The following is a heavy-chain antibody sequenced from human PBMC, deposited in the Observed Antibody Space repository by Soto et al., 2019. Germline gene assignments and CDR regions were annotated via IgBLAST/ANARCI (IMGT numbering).Heavy chain of an antibody. CDR2: IDWDDDK. CDR3: ARSPYYYGSGSHDYGMDV. CDR1: GFSLSTSGMC. Sequence: SGPTLVKPTQTLTLTCTFSGFSLSTSGMCVSWIRQPPGKALEWLALIDWDDDKYYSTSLKTRLTISKDTSKNQVVLTMTNMDPVDTATYYCARSPYYYGSGSHDYGMDVWGQGTTVTVSS. J-gene: IGHJ6*02. D-gene: IGHD3-10*01. V-gene: IGHV2-70*01.